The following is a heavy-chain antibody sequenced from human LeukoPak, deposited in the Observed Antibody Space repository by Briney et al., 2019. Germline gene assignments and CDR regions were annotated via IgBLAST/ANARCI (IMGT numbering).Heavy chain of an antibody. V-gene: IGHV1-18*01. CDR1: GYTFDSFG. J-gene: IGHJ6*02. D-gene: IGHD3-22*01. CDR2: VSGVNGDT. CDR3: ARVRVIVVDEGPDYYYYGMDV. Sequence: ASVKVSCKTSGYTFDSFGVSWVRQAPGQGLEWMGWVSGVNGDTKYAQKVKGRVTMTTDTSTSTAYMELRSLRSDDTAVYYCARVRVIVVDEGPDYYYYGMDVWGQGTTVTVSS.